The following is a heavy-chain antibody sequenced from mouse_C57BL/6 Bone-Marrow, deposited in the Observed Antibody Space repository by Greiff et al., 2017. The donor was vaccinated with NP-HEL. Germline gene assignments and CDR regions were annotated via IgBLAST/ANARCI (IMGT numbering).Heavy chain of an antibody. V-gene: IGHV7-1*01. CDR3: ARDAVTNWDGAWFAY. D-gene: IGHD4-1*01. Sequence: EVMLVESGGGLVQSGRSLRLSCATSGFTFSDFYMEWVRQAPGKGLEWIAASRNKANDYTTEYSASVKGRFIVSRDTSQSILYLQMNALRAEDTAIYYCARDAVTNWDGAWFAYWGQGTLVTVSA. CDR2: SRNKANDYTT. CDR1: GFTFSDFY. J-gene: IGHJ3*01.